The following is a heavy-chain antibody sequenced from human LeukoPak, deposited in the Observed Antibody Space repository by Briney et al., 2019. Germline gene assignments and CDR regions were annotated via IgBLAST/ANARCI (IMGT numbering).Heavy chain of an antibody. J-gene: IGHJ2*01. D-gene: IGHD3-22*01. CDR3: ARGTMVVVVVWYFAL. CDR2: IYTSGST. V-gene: IGHV4-4*07. CDR1: GGSISSYY. Sequence: SETLSLTCTVSGGSISSYYWSWIRQPAGKGLEWIGRIYTSGSTNYNPSLKSRITMSVDTSKNQFSLKLSSVTAADTAVYYCARGTMVVVVVWYFALWGRGTLVTVSS.